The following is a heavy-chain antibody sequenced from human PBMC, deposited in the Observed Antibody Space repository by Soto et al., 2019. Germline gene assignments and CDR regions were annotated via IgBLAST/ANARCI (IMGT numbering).Heavy chain of an antibody. CDR3: AKVGSGWYYFDY. V-gene: IGHV3-23*01. J-gene: IGHJ4*02. CDR2: MSGSGAST. Sequence: PCWSMRLACAASGYSVSNYPMSWVRQAPGKGLEWVSGMSGSGASTYYADSVKGRFTISRDNSKNTLYLQMNSLRGEDTAIYYCAKVGSGWYYFDYWGQGTLVTVSS. D-gene: IGHD6-19*01. CDR1: GYSVSNYP.